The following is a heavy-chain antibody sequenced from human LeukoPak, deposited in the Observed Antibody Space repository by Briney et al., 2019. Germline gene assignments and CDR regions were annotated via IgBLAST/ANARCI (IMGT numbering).Heavy chain of an antibody. CDR1: GGSFSGYY. D-gene: IGHD2-15*01. CDR3: ASLGRYCSGGSCSYYYYYGMGV. J-gene: IGHJ6*02. V-gene: IGHV4-34*01. CDR2: INHSGST. Sequence: SETLSLTCAVYGGSFSGYYWSWIRQPPGKGLEWIGEINHSGSTNYNPCLKSRVTISVDTSKNQFSLKLSSVTAADTAVYYCASLGRYCSGGSCSYYYYYGMGVWAKGPRSPSP.